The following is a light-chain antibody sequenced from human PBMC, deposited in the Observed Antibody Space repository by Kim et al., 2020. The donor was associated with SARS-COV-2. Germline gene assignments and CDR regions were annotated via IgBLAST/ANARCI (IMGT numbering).Light chain of an antibody. V-gene: IGKV3-15*01. CDR3: QQYNNWPFYT. CDR1: QSFSSN. Sequence: VSPGESATLSCRARQSFSSNLAWYQQKPGQAPRLLIYGASTRATGIPARFSGSGSGTEFTLTISSLQSEDFAVYYCQQYNNWPFYTFGQGTKLEI. J-gene: IGKJ2*01. CDR2: GAS.